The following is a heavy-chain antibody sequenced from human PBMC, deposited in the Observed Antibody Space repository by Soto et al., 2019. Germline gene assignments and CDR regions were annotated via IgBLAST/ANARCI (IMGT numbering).Heavy chain of an antibody. D-gene: IGHD3-3*01. J-gene: IGHJ4*02. CDR3: ARFPLPITAFDY. V-gene: IGHV1-2*02. CDR1: GYTFTGYY. Sequence: ASVKVSCKASGYTFTGYYMHWVRQAPGQGLEWMGWINPNSGGTNYAQKFQGRVTMTRDTSISTAYMELSRLRSDDTAVYYCARFPLPITAFDYWGQGTLVTVSS. CDR2: INPNSGGT.